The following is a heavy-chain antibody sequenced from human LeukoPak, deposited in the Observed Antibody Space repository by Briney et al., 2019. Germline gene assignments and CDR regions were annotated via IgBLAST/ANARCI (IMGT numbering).Heavy chain of an antibody. V-gene: IGHV3-7*01. CDR3: TRDTGCPGGTCYSFYDY. Sequence: GGSPRLSSAPPVFTPSNYWTTGVRQAPGKGVEWVSNIKEDVTEKYYVDSVKGRFTISRDNAENSLYLQMNSLRAEDTAVYYCTRDTGCPGGTCYSFYDYWGQGTLVTVSS. CDR2: IKEDVTEK. J-gene: IGHJ4*02. CDR1: VFTPSNYW. D-gene: IGHD2-15*01.